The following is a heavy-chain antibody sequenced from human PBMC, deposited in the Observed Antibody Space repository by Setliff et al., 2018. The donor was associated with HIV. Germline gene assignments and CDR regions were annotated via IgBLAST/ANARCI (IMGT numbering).Heavy chain of an antibody. CDR1: GYRFNTYG. D-gene: IGHD3-3*01. CDR3: AREYYDFWSGYSDAFHI. J-gene: IGHJ3*02. V-gene: IGHV1-18*01. CDR2: ISPYNGNT. Sequence: ASVKVSCKASGYRFNTYGISWVRQAPGQGLEWMGWISPYNGNTNYAQTLQGRVTMTTDTSTSTAYMELRSLRSDDTAVYYCAREYYDFWSGYSDAFHIWGQGTMVTVSS.